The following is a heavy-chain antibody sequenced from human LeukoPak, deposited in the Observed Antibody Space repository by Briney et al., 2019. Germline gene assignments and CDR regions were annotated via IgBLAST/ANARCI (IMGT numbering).Heavy chain of an antibody. CDR3: ARDKVMVTGNWFDS. D-gene: IGHD2-21*02. V-gene: IGHV4-31*03. CDR2: IYYTGST. J-gene: IGHJ5*01. Sequence: SQTLSLTCTVSGGSFTSGGYYWSWIRQPPGKGLEWMGYIYYTGSTHYNPSLKSRISMSVDTSKRQFSLNLMSVTGADTAIYYCARDKVMVTGNWFDSWGQGTLVTVSS. CDR1: GGSFTSGGYY.